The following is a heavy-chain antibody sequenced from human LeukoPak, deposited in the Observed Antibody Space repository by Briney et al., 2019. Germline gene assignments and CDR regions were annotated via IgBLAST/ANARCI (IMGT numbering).Heavy chain of an antibody. CDR2: IYYSGST. Sequence: SETLSLTCTVSGGSVSSANYYWSWIRQPPGKGLEWIGYIYYSGSTNYNPSLKSRVTISVDTSKNEFSLKLNSVTAADTAVYYCANSGSYLVFRYWGQGTLVTVSS. J-gene: IGHJ4*02. CDR3: ANSGSYLVFRY. D-gene: IGHD1-26*01. CDR1: GGSVSSANYY. V-gene: IGHV4-61*01.